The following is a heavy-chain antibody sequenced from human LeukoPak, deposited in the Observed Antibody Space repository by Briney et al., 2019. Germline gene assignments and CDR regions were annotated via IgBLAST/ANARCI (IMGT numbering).Heavy chain of an antibody. V-gene: IGHV3-74*01. CDR2: ISSDGRRT. J-gene: IGHJ4*02. D-gene: IGHD2-2*01. Sequence: GGSLRLSCAASGFTFSTSWMHWVRQVPGKGLVWVSRISSDGRRTSYAGSVKGRSTISRDNAKNTLYLQLNGLRAEDSAIYHCARDEGYDIEYWGQGTLVTVAS. CDR3: ARDEGYDIEY. CDR1: GFTFSTSW.